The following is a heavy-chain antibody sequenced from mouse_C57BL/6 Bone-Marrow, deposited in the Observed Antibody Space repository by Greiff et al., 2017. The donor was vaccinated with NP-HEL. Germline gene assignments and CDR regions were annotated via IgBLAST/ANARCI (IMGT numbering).Heavy chain of an antibody. CDR1: GFTFTDYY. CDR2: IRNKANGYTT. J-gene: IGHJ4*01. CDR3: ARYRHYYGSSYPHYAMDY. Sequence: EVKLMESGGGLVQPGGSLSLSCAASGFTFTDYYMSWVRQPPGKALEWLGFIRNKANGYTTEYSASVKGRFTISRDNSQSILYLQMNALRAEDSATYYCARYRHYYGSSYPHYAMDYWGQGTSVTVSS. V-gene: IGHV7-3*01. D-gene: IGHD1-1*01.